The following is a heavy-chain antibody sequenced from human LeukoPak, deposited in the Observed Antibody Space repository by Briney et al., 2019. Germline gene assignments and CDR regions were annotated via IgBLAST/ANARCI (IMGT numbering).Heavy chain of an antibody. Sequence: ASVKVSCRASGYTFTSYAMNWVRQAPGQGLEWMGWINTNTGNPTYAQGFTGRFVFSLDTSVSTAYLQISSLKAEDTAVYYCASPSSGLEFDYWGQGTLVTVSS. CDR1: GYTFTSYA. D-gene: IGHD6-19*01. CDR3: ASPSSGLEFDY. CDR2: INTNTGNP. J-gene: IGHJ4*02. V-gene: IGHV7-4-1*02.